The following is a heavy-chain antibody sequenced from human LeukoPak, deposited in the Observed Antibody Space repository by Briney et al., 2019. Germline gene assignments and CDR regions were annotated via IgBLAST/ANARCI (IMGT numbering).Heavy chain of an antibody. CDR1: GFTISSYS. J-gene: IGHJ4*02. D-gene: IGHD6-13*01. V-gene: IGHV3-21*01. Sequence: GGSLRLSCAASGFTISSYSMNWVRQAPGKGLEWVSSISSSSSYIYYADSVKGRFTISRDNAKNSLYLQMNSLRAEDTAVYYFARDGPVAAAGLDYWGQGTLVTVSS. CDR2: ISSSSSYI. CDR3: ARDGPVAAAGLDY.